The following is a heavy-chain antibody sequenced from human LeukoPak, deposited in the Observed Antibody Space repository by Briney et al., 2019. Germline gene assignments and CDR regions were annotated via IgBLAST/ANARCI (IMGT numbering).Heavy chain of an antibody. D-gene: IGHD4-17*01. CDR3: AKVRDNYGDYISDY. CDR1: GFTFSSYA. Sequence: GGSLRLSCAASGFTFSSYAMSWVRQAPGKGLEWVSAISGSDGRTYYADSVKGRFTISRDNSKNTLYLQMNSLRAEDTAVYYCAKVRDNYGDYISDYWGQGTLVTVSS. CDR2: ISGSDGRT. J-gene: IGHJ4*02. V-gene: IGHV3-23*01.